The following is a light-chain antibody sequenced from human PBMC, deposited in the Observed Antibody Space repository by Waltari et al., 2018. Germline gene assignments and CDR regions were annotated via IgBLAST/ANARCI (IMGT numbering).Light chain of an antibody. CDR2: QDT. CDR3: QVWDSTNGV. Sequence: SYELTQPPSVSVYAGQTASLTCSGDRLGNKYVSWYLQKAGQSPVLVIYQDTERPSGIPERFSGSNSGNTATLTITGTQGVDEADYYCQVWDSTNGVFGGGTKLTVL. CDR1: RLGNKY. V-gene: IGLV3-1*01. J-gene: IGLJ3*02.